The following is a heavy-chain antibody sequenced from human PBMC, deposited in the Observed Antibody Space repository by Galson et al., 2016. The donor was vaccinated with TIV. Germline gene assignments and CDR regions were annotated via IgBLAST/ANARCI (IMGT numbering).Heavy chain of an antibody. Sequence: SVKVSRKASGYTFSKYGISWVRQAPGQGLEWMGWISGYSGNTNYARKLKGRVSMTTDTSTGTAFMEVRSLTSDDTAVYYCARDRGSMTMILVVDYYYGRDVWGQGTTVTVSS. D-gene: IGHD3-22*01. V-gene: IGHV1-18*04. J-gene: IGHJ6*02. CDR3: ARDRGSMTMILVVDYYYGRDV. CDR1: GYTFSKYG. CDR2: ISGYSGNT.